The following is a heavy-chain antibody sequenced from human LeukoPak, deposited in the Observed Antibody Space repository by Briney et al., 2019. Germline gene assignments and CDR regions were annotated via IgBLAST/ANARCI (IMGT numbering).Heavy chain of an antibody. CDR2: ITSSGTYI. J-gene: IGHJ4*02. V-gene: IGHV3-21*01. CDR1: GFTFSTYS. D-gene: IGHD2-2*01. Sequence: GGSLRLSCAASGFTFSTYSMSWVRQAPGKGLEWVSSITSSGTYIYHADSMKGRFTISRDNAKKSLYLQMDSLRAEDTAVYYCATSPAVGTALHFDYWGQGTLVTVST. CDR3: ATSPAVGTALHFDY.